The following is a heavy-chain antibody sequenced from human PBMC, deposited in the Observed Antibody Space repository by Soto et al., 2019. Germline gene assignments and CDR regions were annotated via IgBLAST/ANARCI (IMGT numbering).Heavy chain of an antibody. CDR1: GFTFSSYA. J-gene: IGHJ4*02. CDR3: AKGGGYCSGGSCYSGPNYFDY. Sequence: EVQLLESGGGLVQPGGSLRLSCAASGFTFSSYAMSWVRQAPGKGLEWVSASSGSGGSTYYADPVKGRFTISRDNSKNALYLQMNSLRAEDTAVYYCAKGGGYCSGGSCYSGPNYFDYWGQGTLVTVSS. CDR2: SSGSGGST. V-gene: IGHV3-23*01. D-gene: IGHD2-15*01.